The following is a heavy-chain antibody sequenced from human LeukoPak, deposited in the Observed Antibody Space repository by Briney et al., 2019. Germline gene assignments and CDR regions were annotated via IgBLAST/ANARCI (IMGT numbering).Heavy chain of an antibody. CDR2: INHSGST. CDR1: GGSFSGYY. V-gene: IGHV4-34*01. CDR3: ARDVDTAMVKDSWFDT. D-gene: IGHD5-18*01. J-gene: IGHJ5*02. Sequence: SETLSLTCAVYGGSFSGYYWSWIRQPPGKGLEWIGEINHSGSTNYNPSLKSRVTISVDTSKNQFSLKLSSVTAADTAVYYCARDVDTAMVKDSWFDTWGQGTLVTVSS.